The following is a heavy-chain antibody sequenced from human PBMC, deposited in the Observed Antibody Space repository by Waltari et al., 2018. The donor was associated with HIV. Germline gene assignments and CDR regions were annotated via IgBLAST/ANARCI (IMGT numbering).Heavy chain of an antibody. D-gene: IGHD1-26*01. CDR3: ARDPRSSGYYGMDV. CDR2: IYSGGSR. CDR1: GLTVSSNY. J-gene: IGHJ6*02. Sequence: EVQLVESGGGLIEPGGSLRRSWAASGLTVSSNYMSWVRQAPGKGLEWVSVIYSGGSRYYADSVKGRFTISRDNSKNTLSLHMNSLGPEDTAVYYCARDPRSSGYYGMDVWGQGTTVTVSS. V-gene: IGHV3-53*01.